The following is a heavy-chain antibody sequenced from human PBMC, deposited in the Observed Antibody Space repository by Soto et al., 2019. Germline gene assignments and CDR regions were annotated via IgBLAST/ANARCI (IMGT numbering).Heavy chain of an antibody. D-gene: IGHD6-19*01. CDR1: GYTLTELS. CDR2: FDPEDGET. J-gene: IGHJ4*02. V-gene: IGHV1-24*01. Sequence: QVQLVQSGAEVKKPGASVKVSCKVSGYTLTELSMHWVRQAPGKGLEWMGGFDPEDGETIYAQKFQGRVSMPEDTSTDTADMELSSLRSEDTAVYYCATGLLTQWLVPVPLSWGQGTLVTVSS. CDR3: ATGLLTQWLVPVPLS.